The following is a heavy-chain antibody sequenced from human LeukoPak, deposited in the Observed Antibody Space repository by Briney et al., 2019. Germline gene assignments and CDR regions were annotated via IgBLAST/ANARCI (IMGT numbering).Heavy chain of an antibody. J-gene: IGHJ3*02. CDR3: AKEDIVVVPAAPDDAFDI. Sequence: PGGSLRLSCAASGFIFSNYALSWVRQVPGKGLEWVAFIRYDGSNKYYADSVKGRFTISRDNSKNTLYLQMNSLRAEDTAVYYCAKEDIVVVPAAPDDAFDIWGQGTMVTVSS. V-gene: IGHV3-30*02. CDR1: GFIFSNYA. CDR2: IRYDGSNK. D-gene: IGHD2-2*01.